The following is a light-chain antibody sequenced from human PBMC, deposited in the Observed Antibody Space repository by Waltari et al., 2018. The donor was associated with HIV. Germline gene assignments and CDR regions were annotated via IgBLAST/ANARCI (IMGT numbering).Light chain of an antibody. Sequence: DIQMTQSPSSVSASVGDTVTITCRASEGIASWLAWYQQKPGEAPNLLIYPASSLQTGFPSRFSGSESGTDFTLTISSLHPEDFATYYCQQANSFPWTFGQGTKVEIK. V-gene: IGKV1-12*02. CDR3: QQANSFPWT. J-gene: IGKJ1*01. CDR1: EGIASW. CDR2: PAS.